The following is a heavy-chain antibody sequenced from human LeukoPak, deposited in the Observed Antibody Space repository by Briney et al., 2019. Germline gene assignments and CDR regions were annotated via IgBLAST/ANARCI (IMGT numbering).Heavy chain of an antibody. V-gene: IGHV1-2*02. J-gene: IGHJ3*02. Sequence: ASVKVSFKASGFPSNGYYMHWVRQAPGQGLEWMGWINPNSGDANYAQKFQGRVTMTRDTSISTAYMELRRLRSDDTAVYHCAREGDSSADAFDIWGQGTMVTVSS. CDR2: INPNSGDA. D-gene: IGHD3-22*01. CDR1: GFPSNGYY. CDR3: AREGDSSADAFDI.